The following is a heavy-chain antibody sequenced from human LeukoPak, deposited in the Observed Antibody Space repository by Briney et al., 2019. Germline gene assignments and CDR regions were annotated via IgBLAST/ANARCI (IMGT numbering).Heavy chain of an antibody. V-gene: IGHV3-30*18. J-gene: IGHJ4*02. Sequence: GRSLRLSCAASGFTFSNYGMHWVRQTPGKGLEWVALISSDGSKNIYADSVKGRFIISRDNSKNTVYLQMNSLRAEDTAVYYCVKGLVQTTMSYSVDYWGQGALVTVSS. CDR1: GFTFSNYG. CDR2: ISSDGSKN. D-gene: IGHD1-1*01. CDR3: VKGLVQTTMSYSVDY.